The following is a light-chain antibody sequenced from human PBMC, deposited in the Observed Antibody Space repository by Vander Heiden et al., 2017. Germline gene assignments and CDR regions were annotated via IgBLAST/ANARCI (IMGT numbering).Light chain of an antibody. Sequence: SVLTQPPSVSGAPGQRVTISCTGRNSNIGAGYDVHWYQQLPGTAPKLLLYGNNNRPSGVPDRFSGSQSGTSASLAITGLQAEDEADYYCQSYDTSLSSWVFGGGTTLTVL. CDR1: NSNIGAGYD. CDR3: QSYDTSLSSWV. V-gene: IGLV1-40*01. CDR2: GNN. J-gene: IGLJ3*02.